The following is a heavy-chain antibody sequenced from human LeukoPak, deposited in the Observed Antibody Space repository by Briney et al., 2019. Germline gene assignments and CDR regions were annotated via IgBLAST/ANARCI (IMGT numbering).Heavy chain of an antibody. CDR2: ISYDGSNK. CDR1: GFTFSSYG. Sequence: GRSLRLSCAASGFTFSSYGMHWVRQAPGKGLEWVAVISYDGSNKYYADSVKGRFTISRDNSKNTLYLQMNSLRAEDTAVYYCAKGPLTVAGPSYNDYWGQGTLVTVSS. CDR3: AKGPLTVAGPSYNDY. J-gene: IGHJ4*02. D-gene: IGHD6-19*01. V-gene: IGHV3-30*18.